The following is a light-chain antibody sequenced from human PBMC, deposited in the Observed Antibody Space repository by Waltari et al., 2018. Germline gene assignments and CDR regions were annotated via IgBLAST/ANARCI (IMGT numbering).Light chain of an antibody. CDR1: QTIRRS. J-gene: IGKJ4*01. CDR3: QQSHALPPT. V-gene: IGKV1-39*01. CDR2: GAI. Sequence: DIQMTQSPSSLSASVGDRVNITCRASQTIRRSLNWYRQNAGKAPHLLIFGAISLQSGVPSRFSGSGSGTNFTLIISSLQPEDFATYYCQQSHALPPTFSGGTTVEIK.